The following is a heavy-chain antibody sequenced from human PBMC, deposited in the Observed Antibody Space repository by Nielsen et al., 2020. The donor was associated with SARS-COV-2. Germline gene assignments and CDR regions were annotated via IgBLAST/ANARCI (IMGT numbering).Heavy chain of an antibody. CDR2: ISGSGGST. CDR1: GFTFSSYA. D-gene: IGHD6-19*01. V-gene: IGHV3-23*01. J-gene: IGHJ5*02. CDR3: AKRSGYTSGWYGDH. Sequence: GGSLRLSCAASGFTFSSYAMSWVRQAPGKGLEWVSAISGSGGSTYYADSVKGRFTISRDNSKNTLYLQMNSLRAEDTAVYYCAKRSGYTSGWYGDHWGQGTLVTVSS.